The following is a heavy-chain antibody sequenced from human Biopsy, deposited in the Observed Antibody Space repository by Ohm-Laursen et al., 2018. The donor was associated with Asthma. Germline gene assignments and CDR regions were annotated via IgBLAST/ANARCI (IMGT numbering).Heavy chain of an antibody. CDR1: GGSVSSGSYY. CDR3: ARVPTTLRYFDL. Sequence: TLSLTCTVSGGSVSSGSYYWSWIRQPPGKGLAWVSYISYSGSTDYNPSLKSRLTISMDTSKNQFSLKLSSVTAADTAVCYCARVPTTLRYFDLWGRGTLVTVSS. J-gene: IGHJ2*01. CDR2: ISYSGST. V-gene: IGHV4-61*01. D-gene: IGHD2-15*01.